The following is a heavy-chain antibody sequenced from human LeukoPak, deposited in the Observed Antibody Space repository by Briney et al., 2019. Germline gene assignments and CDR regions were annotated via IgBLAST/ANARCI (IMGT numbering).Heavy chain of an antibody. D-gene: IGHD2-21*01. CDR1: GFTFGSYS. J-gene: IGHJ4*02. Sequence: PGGSLRLSCAASGFTFGSYSMNWVRQAPGKGLEWVSSISSSSSYIYYADSVKGRFTISRDNAKNSLYLQMNSLRAEDTAVYYCARVAEGVIGHFDYWGQGTLVTVSS. V-gene: IGHV3-21*01. CDR2: ISSSSSYI. CDR3: ARVAEGVIGHFDY.